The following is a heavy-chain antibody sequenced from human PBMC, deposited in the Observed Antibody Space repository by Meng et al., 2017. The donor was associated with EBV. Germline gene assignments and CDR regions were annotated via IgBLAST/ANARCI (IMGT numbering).Heavy chain of an antibody. CDR2: LIPMSGAP. CDR3: ASESGRGFTPDF. CDR1: GGPFRSDA. Sequence: QVAAGQLGAEGKRPGFSVKISCKTSGGPFRSDAVSWVRQGPGQGLEWLGGLIPMSGAPHYAQKFQDSVTITADEYTRTHYMELSSLRSDDTAMYYCASESGRGFTPDFWGQGTLVTVSS. J-gene: IGHJ4*02. D-gene: IGHD3-10*01. V-gene: IGHV1-69*01.